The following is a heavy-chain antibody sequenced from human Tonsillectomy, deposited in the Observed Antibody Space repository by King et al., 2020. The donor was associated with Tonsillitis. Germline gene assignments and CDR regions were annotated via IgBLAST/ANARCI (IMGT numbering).Heavy chain of an antibody. Sequence: VQLVESGGGLVQPGGSLKVSCAASGFTFSSYGMSWVRQAPGMGLEWVSAISGNSATTFYADSVTGRLTNSRDNSMNTMYLQRNSLRAADTAVYYCTNYRPAAAAGTRESDYWGQGTLVTVSS. CDR3: TNYRPAAAAGTRESDY. CDR2: ISGNSATT. J-gene: IGHJ4*02. V-gene: IGHV3-23*04. CDR1: GFTFSSYG. D-gene: IGHD6-19*01.